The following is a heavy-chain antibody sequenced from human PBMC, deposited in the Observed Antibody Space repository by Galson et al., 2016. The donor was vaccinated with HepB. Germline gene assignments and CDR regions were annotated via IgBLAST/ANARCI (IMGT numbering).Heavy chain of an antibody. V-gene: IGHV1-8*01. CDR1: GYTFTSYD. D-gene: IGHD3-3*01. Sequence: SVKVSCKASGYTFTSYDINWVRQAAGQGLEWMGWMNPNSGNRGYAQKLQGRITMTRNTSINTAYMELSSLRSEDTAAYYCARAGYNDFWSDYWPSGHYFDYWGQGTLVTVSS. CDR2: MNPNSGNR. CDR3: ARAGYNDFWSDYWPSGHYFDY. J-gene: IGHJ4*02.